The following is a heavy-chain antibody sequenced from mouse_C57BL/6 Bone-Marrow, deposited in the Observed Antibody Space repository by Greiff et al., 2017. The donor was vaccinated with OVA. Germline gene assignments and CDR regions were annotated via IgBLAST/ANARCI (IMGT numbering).Heavy chain of an antibody. Sequence: QVQLKESGPELVKPGASVKISCKASGYAFSSSWMNWVKQRPGKGLEWIGRIYPGDGDTNYNGKFKGKATLTADKSSSTAYMQLSSLTSEDSAVYFCARCDSSGYYYWGQGTTLTVSS. D-gene: IGHD3-2*02. V-gene: IGHV1-82*01. J-gene: IGHJ2*01. CDR3: ARCDSSGYYY. CDR1: GYAFSSSW. CDR2: IYPGDGDT.